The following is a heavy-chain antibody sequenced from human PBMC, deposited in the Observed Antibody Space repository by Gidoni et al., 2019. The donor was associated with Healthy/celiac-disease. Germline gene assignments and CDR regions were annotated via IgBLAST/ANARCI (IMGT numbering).Heavy chain of an antibody. CDR3: ARAMATKAAYYFDY. D-gene: IGHD1-26*01. Sequence: QLQLQESGPGLVKPSETLSLTCTVSGCSISSSSYYWGWIRQPPGKGLEWIGSIYYSGSTYYNPSLKSRVTISVDTSKNQFSLKLSSVTAADTAVYYCARAMATKAAYYFDYWGQGTLVTVSS. CDR1: GCSISSSSYY. V-gene: IGHV4-39*01. CDR2: IYYSGST. J-gene: IGHJ4*02.